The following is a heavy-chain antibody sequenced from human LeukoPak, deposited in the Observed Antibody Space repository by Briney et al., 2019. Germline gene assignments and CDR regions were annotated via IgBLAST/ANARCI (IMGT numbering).Heavy chain of an antibody. CDR1: GFTFSSYS. CDR2: ISYDGSNK. CDR3: ARDPEWELPHLDY. J-gene: IGHJ4*02. Sequence: PGGSLRLSCAASGFTFSSYSMNWVHQAPGKGLEWVAVISYDGSNKYYADSVKGRFTISRDNSKNTLYLQMNSLRAEDTAVYYCARDPEWELPHLDYWGQGALVTVSS. V-gene: IGHV3-30*03. D-gene: IGHD1-26*01.